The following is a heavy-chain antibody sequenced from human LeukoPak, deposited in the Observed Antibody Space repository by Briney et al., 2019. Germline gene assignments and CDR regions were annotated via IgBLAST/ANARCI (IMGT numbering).Heavy chain of an antibody. CDR1: GGAFSSYC. V-gene: IGHV4-59*08. Sequence: SETRSLTCTVPGGAFSSYCWSWIRQPPGKGLEWIGYIYYSGSTNYNPSLKSRVTMSLDTSKNQFSLKLSSVTAADTAVYYCARHVTRSYYMDVWGKGTTVTVSS. CDR2: IYYSGST. J-gene: IGHJ6*03. D-gene: IGHD4-11*01. CDR3: ARHVTRSYYMDV.